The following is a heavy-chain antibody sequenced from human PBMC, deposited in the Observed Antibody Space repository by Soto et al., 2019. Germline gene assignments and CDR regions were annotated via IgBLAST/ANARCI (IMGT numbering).Heavy chain of an antibody. D-gene: IGHD3-3*01. J-gene: IGHJ6*02. Sequence: SGGFMRRSYWLICGRQLQRLGLGWFGEIYYSGSTNYTPTLKSRVTISVEKSKNQFSLNMSSVTAADTAAYYCARYEFRGSWAWPTYGMAVWSQGTTVAV. CDR1: GGFMRRSYW. V-gene: IGHV4-4*02. CDR2: IYYSGST. CDR3: ARYEFRGSWAWPTYGMAV.